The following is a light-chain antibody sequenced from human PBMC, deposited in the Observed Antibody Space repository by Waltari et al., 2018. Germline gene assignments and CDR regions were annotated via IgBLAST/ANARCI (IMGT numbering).Light chain of an antibody. Sequence: QSALTQPASVSGSPGQSITISCTGTSSDICAYKYVSWYQQQPGKAPKLIIYEVSNRPSGVSNRFSGSKSGNTASLSISGLQAEDEADYYCISFTSSVTYVFGTGTRVTVV. CDR2: EVS. CDR1: SSDICAYKY. CDR3: ISFTSSVTYV. V-gene: IGLV2-14*01. J-gene: IGLJ1*01.